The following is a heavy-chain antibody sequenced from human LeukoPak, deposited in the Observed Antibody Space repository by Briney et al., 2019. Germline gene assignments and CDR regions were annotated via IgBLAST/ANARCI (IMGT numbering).Heavy chain of an antibody. Sequence: PSETLSLTCTVSGGSISSYYWSWIRQPPGKGLEWIGYIYYSGSTNYNPSLKSRVTISVDTSKNQFSLKLSSVTAADTAVYYCARDRRWSSAWDIWGQGTMVTVSS. V-gene: IGHV4-59*12. CDR3: ARDRRWSSAWDI. D-gene: IGHD6-6*01. CDR2: IYYSGST. CDR1: GGSISSYY. J-gene: IGHJ3*02.